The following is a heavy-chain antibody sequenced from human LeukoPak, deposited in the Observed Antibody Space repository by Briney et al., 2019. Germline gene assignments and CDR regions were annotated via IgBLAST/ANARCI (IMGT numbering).Heavy chain of an antibody. CDR2: IYYSGST. CDR3: ARGGGGNFDY. D-gene: IGHD3-16*01. CDR1: GGSISSGGYY. V-gene: IGHV4-31*03. J-gene: IGHJ4*02. Sequence: SETLSLTCTVSGGSISSGGYYWSWIRQHPGKGLEWIGYIYYSGSTYYNTSLKSRVTISVDTSKDQFSLKLSSVTAADTAVYYCARGGGGNFDYWGQGTLVTVSS.